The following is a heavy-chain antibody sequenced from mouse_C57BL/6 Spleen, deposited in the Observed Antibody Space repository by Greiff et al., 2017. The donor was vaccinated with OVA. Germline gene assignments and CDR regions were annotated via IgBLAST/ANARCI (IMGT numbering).Heavy chain of an antibody. CDR1: GYTFTSYW. CDR3: ARGSSYVDY. Sequence: QVQLKQPGAELVMPGASVKLSCKASGYTFTSYWMHWVKQRPGQGLEWIGEIDPSDSYTNYNQKFKGKSTLTVDKSSSTAYMQLSSLTSEDSAVYYCARGSSYVDYWGQGTTLTVSS. CDR2: IDPSDSYT. V-gene: IGHV1-69*01. J-gene: IGHJ2*01. D-gene: IGHD1-1*01.